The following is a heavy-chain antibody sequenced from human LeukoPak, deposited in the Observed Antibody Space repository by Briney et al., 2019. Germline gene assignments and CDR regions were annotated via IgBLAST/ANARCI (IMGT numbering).Heavy chain of an antibody. Sequence: GGSLRLSCTVSGFTVSSNSMSWVRQAPGKGLEWVSFIYSDNTHYSDSVKGRFTISRDNSKNTLYLQMNSLRAEDTAVYYCARDPYSGYDFGYWGQGTLVTVSS. D-gene: IGHD5-12*01. V-gene: IGHV3-53*01. J-gene: IGHJ4*02. CDR3: ARDPYSGYDFGY. CDR2: IYSDNT. CDR1: GFTVSSNS.